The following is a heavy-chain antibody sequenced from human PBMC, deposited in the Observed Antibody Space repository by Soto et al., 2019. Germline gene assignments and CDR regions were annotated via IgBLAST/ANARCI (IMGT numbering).Heavy chain of an antibody. CDR2: IIPILGIA. J-gene: IGHJ6*02. V-gene: IGHV1-69*02. CDR1: GGTFSSYT. D-gene: IGHD4-17*01. Sequence: QVQLVQSGAEVKKPGSSVKVSCKASGGTFSSYTISWVRQAPGQGLEWMGRIIPILGIANYAQKFQGRVTITADKSTSTAYMELSSLRSEDTAVYYCARVEGYGDPYYYSGMDVWGQGTTVTVSS. CDR3: ARVEGYGDPYYYSGMDV.